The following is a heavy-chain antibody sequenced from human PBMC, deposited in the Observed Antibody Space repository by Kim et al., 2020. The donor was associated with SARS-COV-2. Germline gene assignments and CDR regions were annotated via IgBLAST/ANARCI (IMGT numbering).Heavy chain of an antibody. J-gene: IGHJ6*02. V-gene: IGHV3-15*01. Sequence: GGSLRLSCAASGFTFSNAWMSWVRQAPGKGLEWVGRIKSKTDGGTTDYAAPVKGRFTISRDDSKNTLYLQMNSLKTEDTAVYYCTTTDGLHGSGRQSYYYYGMDVWGQGTTVTVSS. D-gene: IGHD3-10*01. CDR1: GFTFSNAW. CDR2: IKSKTDGGTT. CDR3: TTTDGLHGSGRQSYYYYGMDV.